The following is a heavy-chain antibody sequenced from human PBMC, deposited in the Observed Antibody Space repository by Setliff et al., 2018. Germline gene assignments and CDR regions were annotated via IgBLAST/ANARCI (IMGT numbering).Heavy chain of an antibody. CDR1: GYMFKSHG. D-gene: IGHD5-12*01. V-gene: IGHV1-18*04. Sequence: ASVKVSCKASGYMFKSHGINWMRQAPGQGFEWMGWISTYNGNTKSAQKFQGRFTMTTDTSTSTAYMELRSLRSEDTAVYYCVRVDMVLSNFDFWGQGTLVTVSS. CDR3: VRVDMVLSNFDF. CDR2: ISTYNGNT. J-gene: IGHJ4*02.